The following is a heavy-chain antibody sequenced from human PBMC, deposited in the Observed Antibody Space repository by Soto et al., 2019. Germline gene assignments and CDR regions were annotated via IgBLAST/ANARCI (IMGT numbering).Heavy chain of an antibody. CDR2: IHNRGST. V-gene: IGHV4-31*03. J-gene: IGHJ4*02. D-gene: IGHD6-19*01. CDR3: ARDLGSEQWFFDN. Sequence: QVQLQESGPGLVKPSQTLSLTCLVSGASVSGDGSYCSWIRQHPGMGLEFIGYIHNRGSTYSNPSLENRVAMSIDTSKNQFSLRLSSVTAADSAVYFCARDLGSEQWFFDNWGQGILVTVSS. CDR1: GASVSGDGSY.